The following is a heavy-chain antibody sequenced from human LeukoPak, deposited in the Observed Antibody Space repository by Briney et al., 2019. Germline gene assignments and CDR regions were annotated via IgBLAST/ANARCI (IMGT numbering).Heavy chain of an antibody. CDR2: IRSKANSYAT. CDR3: ARGRLVAPTTMGG. V-gene: IGHV3-73*01. D-gene: IGHD2-2*01. J-gene: IGHJ4*02. Sequence: GGSLRLSCAASGFTFSGSAMHWVRQASGKGLEWVGRIRSKANSYATAYAASVKGRFTISRDDSKNTAYLQMNSLRAEDTAVYYCARGRLVAPTTMGGWGQGTLVTVSS. CDR1: GFTFSGSA.